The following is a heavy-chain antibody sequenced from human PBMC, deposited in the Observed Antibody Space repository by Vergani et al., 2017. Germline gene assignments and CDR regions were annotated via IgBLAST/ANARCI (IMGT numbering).Heavy chain of an antibody. CDR1: GFTFSSYS. CDR3: AKDPTTSPTGPYDY. J-gene: IGHJ4*02. V-gene: IGHV3-21*01. CDR2: ISSSSSYI. D-gene: IGHD4-11*01. Sequence: VQLVQSGGGLVKPGGSLRLSCAASGFTFSSYSMNWVRQAPGKGLEWVSSISSSSSYIYYADSVKGRFTISRDNAKNSLYLQMNSLRAEDTAVYYCAKDPTTSPTGPYDYWGQGTLVTVSS.